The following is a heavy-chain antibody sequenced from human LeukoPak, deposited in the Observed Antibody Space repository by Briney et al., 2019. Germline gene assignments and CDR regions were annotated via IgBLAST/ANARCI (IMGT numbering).Heavy chain of an antibody. D-gene: IGHD3-3*01. CDR2: IWYDGTNE. J-gene: IGHJ4*02. V-gene: IGHV3-33*01. Sequence: PGGSLRLSCAASGFTFSTYGMHWVRQAPGKGLEWVALIWYDGTNEHYADSVKGRFTISRDNSKNTLWLQMSSLRAEDTAVYYCATDRGWRTSGYYLYYFEYWGQGTLVTYSS. CDR3: ATDRGWRTSGYYLYYFEY. CDR1: GFTFSTYG.